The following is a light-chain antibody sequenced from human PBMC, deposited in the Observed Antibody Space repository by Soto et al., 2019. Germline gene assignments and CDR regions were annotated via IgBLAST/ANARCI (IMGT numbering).Light chain of an antibody. Sequence: DIQLTQSPSFLSASVGDRVTITCRASQGINNYLAWYQQQPGKAPKLLIYTASTLQSGVPSRLSGGGSGTEFTLTITPLQPEDFATYYCQHHDSYPLTFGGGTKVEIK. CDR1: QGINNY. J-gene: IGKJ4*01. CDR3: QHHDSYPLT. V-gene: IGKV1-9*01. CDR2: TAS.